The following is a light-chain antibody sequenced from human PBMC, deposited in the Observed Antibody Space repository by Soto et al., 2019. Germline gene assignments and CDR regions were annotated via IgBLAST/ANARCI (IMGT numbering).Light chain of an antibody. Sequence: DIQMTQSPSTLSAYVGDRVTMTCRASQSIVNWLAWYQHKPGKAPKLLIYDASSLESGVPSRFSGSGSGTEFTLTISSLQPDDFATYYCQQYNSEWTVGQGTKVDIK. CDR1: QSIVNW. CDR3: QQYNSEWT. J-gene: IGKJ1*01. V-gene: IGKV1-5*01. CDR2: DAS.